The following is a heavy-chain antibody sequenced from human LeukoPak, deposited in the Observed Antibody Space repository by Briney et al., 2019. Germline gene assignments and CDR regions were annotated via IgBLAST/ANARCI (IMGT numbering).Heavy chain of an antibody. Sequence: PGGSLRLSCAASGFTFSSYSINWVRQAPGKGLEWVSSISSSSSYIYYADSVKGRFTISRDNAKNSLYLQMNSLRAEDTAVYYCARDFTGLTSYDAFDIWGQGTMVTVSS. CDR1: GFTFSSYS. CDR2: ISSSSSYI. V-gene: IGHV3-21*01. D-gene: IGHD3-9*01. CDR3: ARDFTGLTSYDAFDI. J-gene: IGHJ3*02.